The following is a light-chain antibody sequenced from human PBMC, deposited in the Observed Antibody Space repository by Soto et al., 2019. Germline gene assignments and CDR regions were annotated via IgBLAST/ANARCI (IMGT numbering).Light chain of an antibody. Sequence: QSVLTQPPSASGSPGQSVTISCTGTSSDVGGYNYVSWYQQHPGKAPKLMIYEVSKRPSGVPDRFSGSKSGNTASLTVSGLQAEDEADYYCSSYAGTKHYVFGTGTKVTVL. J-gene: IGLJ1*01. CDR3: SSYAGTKHYV. CDR2: EVS. V-gene: IGLV2-8*01. CDR1: SSDVGGYNY.